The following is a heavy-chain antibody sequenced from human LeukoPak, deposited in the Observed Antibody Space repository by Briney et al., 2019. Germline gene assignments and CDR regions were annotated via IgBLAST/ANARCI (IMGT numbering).Heavy chain of an antibody. CDR1: GFTFSSYG. CDR3: AKLFGAFDY. J-gene: IGHJ4*02. D-gene: IGHD3-10*01. V-gene: IGHV3-30*18. Sequence: GRSLRLSCAASGFTFSSYGMHWVRQAPGKGLEWVAVISYDGSNKFYADSVKGRFTISRDNSQNTLYLQMNSLRAEDTALYYCAKLFGAFDYWGQGTLVTVSS. CDR2: ISYDGSNK.